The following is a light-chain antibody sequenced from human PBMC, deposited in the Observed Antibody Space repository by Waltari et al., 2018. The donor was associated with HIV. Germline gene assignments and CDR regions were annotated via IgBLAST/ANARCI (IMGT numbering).Light chain of an antibody. CDR3: GTWDSSLSAVV. Sequence: QSVLTQPPSVSAAPGQKVTISCSGSTSNIGNNYVSWYQQLPGTAPKLLISDNNKRPSGIPDRFSGSKSGTSATLGITGLRTGDEADYYCGTWDSSLSAVVFGGGTKLTVL. J-gene: IGLJ2*01. CDR2: DNN. CDR1: TSNIGNNY. V-gene: IGLV1-51*01.